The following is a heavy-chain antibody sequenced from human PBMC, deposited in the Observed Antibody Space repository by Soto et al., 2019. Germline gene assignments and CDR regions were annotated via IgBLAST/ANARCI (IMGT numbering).Heavy chain of an antibody. CDR3: ARDALLNYYDSSAPVSDI. V-gene: IGHV3-74*01. D-gene: IGHD3-22*01. Sequence: GGSLRLSCAASGFTFRDHWMHWVRQAPGKGLVWVSRINSDGSTTTYADSVKGRFTISRDNSKNSLYLQMNSLRAEDTAVYYCARDALLNYYDSSAPVSDIWGQGTMVTVSS. CDR2: INSDGSTT. J-gene: IGHJ3*02. CDR1: GFTFRDHW.